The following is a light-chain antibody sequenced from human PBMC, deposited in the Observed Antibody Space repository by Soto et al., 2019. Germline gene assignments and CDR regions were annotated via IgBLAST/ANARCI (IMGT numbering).Light chain of an antibody. CDR3: QPRSNWPPYT. J-gene: IGKJ2*01. CDR1: QSVSSY. V-gene: IGKV3-11*01. Sequence: EIVLTQAPSTLSLSPGERATLSCRASQSVSSYLAWYQQKPGQAPRLLSYDASNRSTGIPARFSGSGSGTDFTLTISSLEPEDFAVYYCQPRSNWPPYTFGQGTKLEIK. CDR2: DAS.